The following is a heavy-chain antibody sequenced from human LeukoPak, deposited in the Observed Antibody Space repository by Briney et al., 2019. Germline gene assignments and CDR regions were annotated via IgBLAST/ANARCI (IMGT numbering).Heavy chain of an antibody. CDR2: ISAYDDKR. J-gene: IGHJ4*02. CDR3: ARVLVKTRGNYFHDDY. D-gene: IGHD2/OR15-2a*01. CDR1: GYTFTSYG. V-gene: IGHV1-18*01. Sequence: ASVKVSCKASGYTFTSYGISWARQAPGQGLEWMGWISAYDDKRNSVQRFQDRITMTTDSSTSTSYLELRNLRSDDTAVYYCARVLVKTRGNYFHDDYWRQGTLVTVSS.